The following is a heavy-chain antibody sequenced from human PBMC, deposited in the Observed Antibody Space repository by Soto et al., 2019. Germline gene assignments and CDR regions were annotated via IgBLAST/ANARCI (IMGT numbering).Heavy chain of an antibody. CDR3: ASALYSRGGSCSFDR. Sequence: SETLSLTCTVSGGSVSSGSYYWSWIRQPPGKGLEWIGYIYYSGSTNYNPSLKSRATISIDTPKNQFSLKLSSVTAADTGVYYCASALYSRGGSCSFDRWGQGKLVTFSS. CDR2: IYYSGST. D-gene: IGHD2-15*01. J-gene: IGHJ5*02. V-gene: IGHV4-61*01. CDR1: GGSVSSGSYY.